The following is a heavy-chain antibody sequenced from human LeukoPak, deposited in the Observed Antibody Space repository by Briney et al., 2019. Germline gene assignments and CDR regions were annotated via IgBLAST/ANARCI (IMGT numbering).Heavy chain of an antibody. V-gene: IGHV3-23*01. Sequence: GGSLRLSCAASGLTFSRYAMSWVRQAPGKGLEWVSAISASGGSAYYADSVKGRFTISRDNSKNTLYLQMNSLRVEDTAVYYCAKEVYYFDTSGLYSFAFDIWGQGTMVTVPS. CDR2: ISASGGSA. D-gene: IGHD3-22*01. J-gene: IGHJ3*02. CDR1: GLTFSRYA. CDR3: AKEVYYFDTSGLYSFAFDI.